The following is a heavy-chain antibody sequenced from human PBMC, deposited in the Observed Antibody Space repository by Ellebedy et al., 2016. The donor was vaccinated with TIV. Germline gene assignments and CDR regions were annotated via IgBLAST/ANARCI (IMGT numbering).Heavy chain of an antibody. V-gene: IGHV3-11*01. D-gene: IGHD6-13*01. CDR1: GFTFSGYY. Sequence: PGGSLRLSCAASGFTFSGYYMCWFRQAPGKGPEWVSYISYSGDLMYYADSVKGRFTTSRDNAENSLYLQMNSLRAEDTAVYYCARLGVIAAAGASDYWGQGTLVIVSS. CDR2: ISYSGDLM. J-gene: IGHJ4*02. CDR3: ARLGVIAAAGASDY.